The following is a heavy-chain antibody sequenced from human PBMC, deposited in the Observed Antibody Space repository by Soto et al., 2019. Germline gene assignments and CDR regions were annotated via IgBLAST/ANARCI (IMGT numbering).Heavy chain of an antibody. CDR2: INYRGST. CDR3: ARDAPGVAPY. Sequence: PSETLSLTCTVSGGSINSGDSYWNWIRQHPEKGLEWIGYINYRGSTFYNPSLKSRIIISVDTSKIQFSLSLSSVTAADTAVYYCARDAPGVAPYWGQGTLVTVSS. J-gene: IGHJ4*02. CDR1: GGSINSGDSY. D-gene: IGHD2-15*01. V-gene: IGHV4-31*03.